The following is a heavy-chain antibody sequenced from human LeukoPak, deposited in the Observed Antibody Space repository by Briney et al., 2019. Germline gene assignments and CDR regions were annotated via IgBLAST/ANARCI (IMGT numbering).Heavy chain of an antibody. CDR3: ARDRSGAFDY. CDR1: GFTFSSYA. V-gene: IGHV3-64*02. CDR2: ISTKGGST. D-gene: IGHD6-19*01. Sequence: HTGGSLRLSCAPSGFTFSSYAMYWVRQAPGKGLESVAAISTKGGSTSYADSVKGRMTISRDDSKNTLFLQMGSLTTDDMGLYFCARDRSGAFDYWGQGTLVTVSS. J-gene: IGHJ4*02.